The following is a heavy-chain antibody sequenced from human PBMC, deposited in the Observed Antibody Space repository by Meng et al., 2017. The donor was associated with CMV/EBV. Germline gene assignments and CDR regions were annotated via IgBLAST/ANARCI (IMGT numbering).Heavy chain of an antibody. CDR1: GGSISSYY. V-gene: IGHV4-59*01. CDR2: IYYSGST. D-gene: IGHD2-15*01. Sequence: SETLSLTCTVSGGSISSYYWSWIWQPPGKGLEWIGYIYYSGSTNYNPSLKSRVTISVDMSKNQFSLKLSSVTAADTAVYYCARGGDGYCSGGSCYSSYYYGMDVWGQGTTVTVSS. J-gene: IGHJ6*02. CDR3: ARGGDGYCSGGSCYSSYYYGMDV.